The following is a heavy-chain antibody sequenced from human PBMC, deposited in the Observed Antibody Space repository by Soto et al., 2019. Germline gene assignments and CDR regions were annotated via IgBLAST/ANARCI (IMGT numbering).Heavy chain of an antibody. CDR3: ARGERGGYYYGSGRRFDP. J-gene: IGHJ5*02. Sequence: QVQLQQWGAGLLKPSETLSLTCAVYGGSFSGYYWSWIRQPPGKGLEWIGEINHSGSTNYNPSLKSRVTISVDTSKNQFSLKLSSVTAGNTAVYYCARGERGGYYYGSGRRFDPWGQGTLVTVSS. V-gene: IGHV4-34*01. D-gene: IGHD3-10*01. CDR2: INHSGST. CDR1: GGSFSGYY.